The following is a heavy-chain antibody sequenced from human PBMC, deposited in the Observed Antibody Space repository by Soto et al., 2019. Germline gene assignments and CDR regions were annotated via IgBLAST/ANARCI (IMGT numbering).Heavy chain of an antibody. CDR1: GGSFSGYY. CDR2: INHSGST. D-gene: IGHD5-12*01. V-gene: IGHV4-34*01. CDR3: ARMYSGYEGFDY. Sequence: SETLSLTCAVYGGSFSGYYWSWIRQPPGKGLEWIGEINHSGSTNYNPSLKSRVTISVDTSKNQFSLKLSSVTAADTAVYYCARMYSGYEGFDYWGQGTLVTVSS. J-gene: IGHJ4*02.